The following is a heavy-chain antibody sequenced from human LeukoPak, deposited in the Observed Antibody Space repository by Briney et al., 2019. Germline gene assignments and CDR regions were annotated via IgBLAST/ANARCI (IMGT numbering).Heavy chain of an antibody. J-gene: IGHJ4*02. CDR2: IYYSGST. V-gene: IGHV4-39*02. D-gene: IGHD5-12*01. Sequence: PSETLSLTGTVSGGSISSSSYYWGWIRQPPGKGLEWIGSIYYSGSTYYNPSLKSRVTISVDTSKNQFSLKLSSVTAADTAVYYCARDGNMVAPYYFDYWGQGTLVTVSS. CDR3: ARDGNMVAPYYFDY. CDR1: GGSISSSSYY.